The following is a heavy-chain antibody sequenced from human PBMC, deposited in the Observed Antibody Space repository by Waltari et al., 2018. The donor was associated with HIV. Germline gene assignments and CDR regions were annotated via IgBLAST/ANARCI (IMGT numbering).Heavy chain of an antibody. CDR1: GFSFSSYS. D-gene: IGHD6-6*01. CDR3: ARDRTRYYFDS. V-gene: IGHV3-48*01. Sequence: EVQLVESGGGLVQPGGSLRLSCTASGFSFSSYSMNWVRQGPGNGLVWFSYISTISSAIFYADSVQGRFTISRDTAKNSLYLQMNSLRAEDTAVYYCARDRTRYYFDSWGQGTLVTVSS. J-gene: IGHJ4*02. CDR2: ISTISSAI.